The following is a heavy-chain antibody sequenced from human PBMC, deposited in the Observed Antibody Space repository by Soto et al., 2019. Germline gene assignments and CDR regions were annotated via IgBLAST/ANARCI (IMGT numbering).Heavy chain of an antibody. J-gene: IGHJ4*02. CDR1: GGTFSSYA. CDR2: IIPIFGTA. CDR3: AREGTVAGLVPLGY. V-gene: IGHV1-69*13. Sequence: ASVKVSCKASGGTFSSYAISWVRQAPGQGLEWMGGIIPIFGTANYAQKFQGRVTITADESTSTAYMELSSLRSEDMAVYYCAREGTVAGLVPLGYWGQGTLVTVSS. D-gene: IGHD6-19*01.